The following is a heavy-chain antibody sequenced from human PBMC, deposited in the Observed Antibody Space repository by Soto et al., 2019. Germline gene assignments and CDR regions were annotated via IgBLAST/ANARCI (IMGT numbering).Heavy chain of an antibody. D-gene: IGHD2-8*01. CDR3: ASSGYCTNGVCYTLFDA. J-gene: IGHJ5*02. Sequence: SETLSLTCTVSGGSIISGDYYWSWIRQPPGKGLEWIGYIYYSGSTYYNPSLKSRVTISVDTSKNQFSLKLSSVTAADTAVYYCASSGYCTNGVCYTLFDAWGQGTLVTVSS. CDR2: IYYSGST. CDR1: GGSIISGDYY. V-gene: IGHV4-30-4*01.